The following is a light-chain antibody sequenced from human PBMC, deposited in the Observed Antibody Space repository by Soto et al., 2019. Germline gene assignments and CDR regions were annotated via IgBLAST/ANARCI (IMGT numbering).Light chain of an antibody. CDR3: QQYYTYPLT. V-gene: IGKV1-5*03. CDR2: KAS. Sequence: DIQMTQSPSSLSASVGDRVTITCRASQSISSWLAWYQQKPGKAPKFLIYKASNLESGVPSRFSGSGSGTEFTLSISSLQPDDFATYYCQQYYTYPLTFGGGTKVDIK. J-gene: IGKJ4*01. CDR1: QSISSW.